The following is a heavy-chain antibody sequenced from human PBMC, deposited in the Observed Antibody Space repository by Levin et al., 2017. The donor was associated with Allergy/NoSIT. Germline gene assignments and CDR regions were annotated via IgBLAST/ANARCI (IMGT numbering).Heavy chain of an antibody. D-gene: IGHD3-16*02. Sequence: GSLRLSCTVSGGSVSSSDYYWGWIRQPPGMGLEWIGAISYSGSAYYNPSLNSRVSISVDTSKNQFSLRLSFVTAADTAVYYCTSGGVYVWGSYRYQGDYWGQGTLVTVSS. J-gene: IGHJ4*02. CDR3: TSGGVYVWGSYRYQGDY. V-gene: IGHV4-39*01. CDR2: ISYSGSA. CDR1: GGSVSSSDYY.